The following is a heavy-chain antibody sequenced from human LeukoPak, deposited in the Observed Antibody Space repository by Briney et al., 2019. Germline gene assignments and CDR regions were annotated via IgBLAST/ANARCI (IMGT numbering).Heavy chain of an antibody. CDR2: IYWDDDK. V-gene: IGHV2-5*08. D-gene: IGHD5-12*01. J-gene: IGHJ3*01. CDR3: AHAYSGYVRDSFGV. Sequence: SWVRQAPGQGLEWVALIYWDDDKRYSPSLKSRLTITKDTSKNQVVLTMTNMDPVDTATYYCAHAYSGYVRDSFGVRGQGTMVTVSS.